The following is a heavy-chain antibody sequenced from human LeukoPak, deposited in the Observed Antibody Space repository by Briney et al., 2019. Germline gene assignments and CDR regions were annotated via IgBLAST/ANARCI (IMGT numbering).Heavy chain of an antibody. CDR2: IKPHRGDP. CDR3: AGIVAERGDGSCSLGY. Sequence: GAAVKVSCKASEYTFTGYSLHWVRQAPGQGLEWIGWIKPHRGDPHYAQHFQGRVTMTGDTHSRITVAYMELNRLTSEDTAMYYCAGIVAERGDGSCSLGYWGQGTLVTVSS. J-gene: IGHJ4*02. V-gene: IGHV1-2*02. CDR1: EYTFTGYS. D-gene: IGHD2-15*01.